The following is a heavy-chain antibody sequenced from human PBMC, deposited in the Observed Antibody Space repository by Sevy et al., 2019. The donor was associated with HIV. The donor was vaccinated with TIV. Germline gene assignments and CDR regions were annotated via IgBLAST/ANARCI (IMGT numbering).Heavy chain of an antibody. J-gene: IGHJ4*02. D-gene: IGHD3-22*01. CDR1: GGSISGHY. CDR2: MYDSGSS. CDR3: ARGGALTYYDTSGFQNYFDS. V-gene: IGHV4-59*11. Sequence: SETLSLTCTVSGGSISGHYWGWIRQSPGKGLEWIAYMYDSGSSNYNTSLRSRVTISVDTSKNLISLRLSSVTAADTAVYYCARGGALTYYDTSGFQNYFDSWGPGNLVTVSS.